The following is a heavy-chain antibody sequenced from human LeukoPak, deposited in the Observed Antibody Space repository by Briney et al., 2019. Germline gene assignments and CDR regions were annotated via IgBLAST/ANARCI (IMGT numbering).Heavy chain of an antibody. Sequence: GGSLRLSCAASGFTFSSYAMSWVRQAPGKGLEWVSAISGSGGSTYYADSVKGRFTISRDNSKSTLYLQMNSLRAEDTAVYYCARDPGDKYSSGWYYFDYWGQGTLVTVSS. V-gene: IGHV3-23*01. CDR2: ISGSGGST. CDR3: ARDPGDKYSSGWYYFDY. J-gene: IGHJ4*02. D-gene: IGHD6-19*01. CDR1: GFTFSSYA.